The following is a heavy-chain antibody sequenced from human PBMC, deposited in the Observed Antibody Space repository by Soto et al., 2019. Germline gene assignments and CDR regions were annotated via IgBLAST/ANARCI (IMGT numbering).Heavy chain of an antibody. Sequence: SGPTLVNPTQTLTLTCTFSGFSLSTSGMCVSWIRQPPGKALEWLTLIDWDDDKYYSTSLKTRLTISKDTSKNQVVLTMTNMDPVDTATYYCARIRAGDVGANEIDYWGQGTLVTVSS. D-gene: IGHD1-26*01. CDR2: IDWDDDK. V-gene: IGHV2-70*01. CDR3: ARIRAGDVGANEIDY. J-gene: IGHJ4*02. CDR1: GFSLSTSGMC.